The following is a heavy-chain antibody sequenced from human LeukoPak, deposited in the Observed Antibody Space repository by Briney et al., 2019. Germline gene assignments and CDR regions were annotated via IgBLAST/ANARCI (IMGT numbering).Heavy chain of an antibody. CDR2: IYYSGST. V-gene: IGHV4-39*07. D-gene: IGHD3-10*01. Sequence: SETLSLACTVSGGSISSSNYYWGWIRQPPGKGLEWIGSIYYSGSTYYNPSLKSRVTISVDTSKNQFSLKLSSVTAADTAVYYCARSQNVLLWFGELSPFDYWGQGTLVTVSS. J-gene: IGHJ4*02. CDR3: ARSQNVLLWFGELSPFDY. CDR1: GGSISSSNYY.